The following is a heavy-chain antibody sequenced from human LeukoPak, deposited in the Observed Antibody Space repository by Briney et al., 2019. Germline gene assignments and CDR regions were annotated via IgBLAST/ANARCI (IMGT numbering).Heavy chain of an antibody. CDR3: ARRTCSGGSCLDAFDI. V-gene: IGHV5-10-1*01. CDR1: GYGFTNYW. D-gene: IGHD2-15*01. J-gene: IGHJ3*02. CDR2: IDPSDSYT. Sequence: GESLKISCKGSGYGFTNYWISWVRQMPGKGLEWMGRIDPSDSYTNYSPSFQGHVTISADKSISTAYLQWSSLKASDTAMYYCARRTCSGGSCLDAFDIWGQGTMVTVSS.